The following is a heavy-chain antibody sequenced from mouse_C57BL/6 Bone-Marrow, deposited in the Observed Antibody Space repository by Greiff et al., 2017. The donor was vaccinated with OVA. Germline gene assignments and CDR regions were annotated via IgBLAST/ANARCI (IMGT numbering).Heavy chain of an antibody. V-gene: IGHV5-16*01. CDR2: INYDGSST. Sequence: EVQLVESEGGLVQPGSSMKLSCTASGFTFSDYYMAWVRQVPEKGLEWVANINYDGSSTYYLDSLKSRFIISRDNAKNILYLQMSSLKSEDTATYYCARERHYYAMDYWGQGASVTVSS. J-gene: IGHJ4*01. CDR1: GFTFSDYY. CDR3: ARERHYYAMDY.